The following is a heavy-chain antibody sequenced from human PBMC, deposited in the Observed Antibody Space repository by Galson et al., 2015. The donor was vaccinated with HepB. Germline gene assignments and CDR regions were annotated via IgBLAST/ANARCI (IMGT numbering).Heavy chain of an antibody. CDR2: ISYDGSNK. D-gene: IGHD1-1*01. V-gene: IGHV3-30*18. CDR3: AKDLGTSPYYYYGMDV. CDR1: GFTFSSYG. J-gene: IGHJ6*02. Sequence: SLRLSCAASGFTFSSYGMHWVRQAPGKGLEWVAVISYDGSNKYYADSVKGRFTISRDNSKNTLYLQMNSLRAEDTAVYYCAKDLGTSPYYYYGMDVWGQGTTVTVSS.